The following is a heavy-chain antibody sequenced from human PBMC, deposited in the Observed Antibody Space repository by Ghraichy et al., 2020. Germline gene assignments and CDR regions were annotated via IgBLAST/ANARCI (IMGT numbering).Heavy chain of an antibody. J-gene: IGHJ4*02. V-gene: IGHV4-34*01. CDR3: ARGPGSSGWYSRLFDY. Sequence: GSLRLSCAVYGGSFSGYYWSWIRQPPGKGLEWIGEINHSGSTNYNPSLKSRVTISVDTSKNQFSLKLSSVTAADTAVYYCARGPGSSGWYSRLFDYWGQGTLVTVSS. CDR1: GGSFSGYY. D-gene: IGHD6-19*01. CDR2: INHSGST.